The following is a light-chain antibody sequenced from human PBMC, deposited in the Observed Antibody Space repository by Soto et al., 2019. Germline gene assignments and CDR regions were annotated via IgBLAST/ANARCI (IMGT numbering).Light chain of an antibody. CDR1: TGAVTSSHF. CDR2: STS. CDR3: LLYYGGALGV. J-gene: IGLJ2*01. Sequence: QTVVTQEHSLTVSPGGTVPLTCASSTGAVTSSHFPNWVQQKPGQVPKSLIYSTSDKHSWTPARFSGSLLGGKSALTLSSVQPDDEDEYYCLLYYGGALGVFGGGTQLTV. V-gene: IGLV7-43*01.